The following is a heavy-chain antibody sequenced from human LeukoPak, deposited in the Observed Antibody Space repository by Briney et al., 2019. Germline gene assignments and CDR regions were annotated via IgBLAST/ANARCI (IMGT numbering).Heavy chain of an antibody. V-gene: IGHV1-46*01. Sequence: GASVKVSCKASGYTFTSYYMHWVRQAPGQGLEWMGIINPSGGSTIYEQKFQGRVTMTRDTSKNQFSLKLSSVTAADTAVYYCASRDTAMVTVDYWGQGTLVTVSS. J-gene: IGHJ4*02. D-gene: IGHD5-18*01. CDR2: INPSGGST. CDR3: ASRDTAMVTVDY. CDR1: GYTFTSYY.